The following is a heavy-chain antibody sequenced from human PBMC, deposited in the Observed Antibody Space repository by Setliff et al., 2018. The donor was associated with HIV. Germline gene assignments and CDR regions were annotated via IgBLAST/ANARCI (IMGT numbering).Heavy chain of an antibody. Sequence: SETLSLTCTVSGGSISSYYWNWIRQPPGKGLEWIGYIYYSGSTNYKPSLKSRVTISVDTAKNQFSLRLTSVTAADTARYYCGRLSETAMASFDSWGQGTLVTVSS. CDR2: IYYSGST. CDR1: GGSISSYY. V-gene: IGHV4-59*08. J-gene: IGHJ4*02. CDR3: GRLSETAMASFDS. D-gene: IGHD5-18*01.